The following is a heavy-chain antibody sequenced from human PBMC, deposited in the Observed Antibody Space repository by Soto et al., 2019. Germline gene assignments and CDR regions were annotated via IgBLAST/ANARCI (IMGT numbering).Heavy chain of an antibody. CDR1: GFTFSGHG. Sequence: GGSLRLSCAAPGFTFSGHGMHWVRQAPGKGLEWVALIAYDGSRQYYGDSVKGRFTISRDNSKNTLYLQMGSLRAEDMAVYYCARGVVVVTATYGMDVWGQGTTVTVSS. CDR2: IAYDGSRQ. D-gene: IGHD2-15*01. CDR3: ARGVVVVTATYGMDV. J-gene: IGHJ6*02. V-gene: IGHV3-30*02.